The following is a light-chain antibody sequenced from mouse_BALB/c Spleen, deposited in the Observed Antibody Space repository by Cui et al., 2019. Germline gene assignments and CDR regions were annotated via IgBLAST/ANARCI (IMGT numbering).Light chain of an antibody. Sequence: DIQMTQSPASLPVSVGETVTITCRASENIYSNLAWYQQKQGKSPQLLVYAATNLADGVPSRFSGSGSGTRYSLKINSLQSEDFGSYYCQHFWGTPLTFGAGTKLELK. CDR3: QHFWGTPLT. J-gene: IGKJ5*01. V-gene: IGKV12-46*01. CDR1: ENIYSN. CDR2: AAT.